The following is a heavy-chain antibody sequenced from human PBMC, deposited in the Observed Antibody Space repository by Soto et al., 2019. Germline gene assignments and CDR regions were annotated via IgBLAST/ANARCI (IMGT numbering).Heavy chain of an antibody. J-gene: IGHJ5*02. CDR1: GGSISSYY. CDR2: IYYSGST. V-gene: IGHV4-59*12. CDR3: ASHHAS. D-gene: IGHD2-2*01. Sequence: QVQLQESGPGLVKPSETLSLTCTVSGGSISSYYWSWIRQPPGKGLEWIGYIYYSGSTNYNPSLKSRVPISVATPRTRSSPNRTPLTAADPAVYYWASHHASWGQGTLVPVSS.